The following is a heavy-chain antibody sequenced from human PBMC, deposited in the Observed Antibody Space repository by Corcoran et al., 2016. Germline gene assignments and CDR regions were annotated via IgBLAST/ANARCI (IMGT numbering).Heavy chain of an antibody. J-gene: IGHJ6*02. D-gene: IGHD3-3*01. CDR3: ARITILTDGGYYGMDV. Sequence: QVTLRESGPALVKPTQTLTLTCTFSGFSLSTSGMCVSWIRQPPGQALEWLALIDWDDDKYYSTSLKTRLTISKDTSKNQVVLTMTNMDPVDTSTYYCARITILTDGGYYGMDVLGQGTTVTVSS. V-gene: IGHV2-70*01. CDR2: IDWDDDK. CDR1: GFSLSTSGMC.